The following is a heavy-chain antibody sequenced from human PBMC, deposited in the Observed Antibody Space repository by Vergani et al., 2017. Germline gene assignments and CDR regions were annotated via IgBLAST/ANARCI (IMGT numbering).Heavy chain of an antibody. CDR1: GGTFSSYA. CDR2: IIPIFGTA. CDR3: AREWAAYDYDSSGYRYNWFDP. V-gene: IGHV1-69*01. Sequence: QVQLVQSGAEVKKPGSSVKVSCKASGGTFSSYAISWVRQAPGQGLEWMGGIIPIFGTANYAQKFQGRVTITADESTSTAYMELSSLRSEDTAVYYCAREWAAYDYDSSGYRYNWFDPWGQGTLVTVSS. J-gene: IGHJ5*02. D-gene: IGHD3-22*01.